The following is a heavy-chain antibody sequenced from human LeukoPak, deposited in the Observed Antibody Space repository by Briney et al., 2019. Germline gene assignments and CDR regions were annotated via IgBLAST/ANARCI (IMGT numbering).Heavy chain of an antibody. V-gene: IGHV3-30*18. D-gene: IGHD2/OR15-2a*01. CDR2: ISYDATNK. J-gene: IGHJ4*02. CDR1: GFTFSSYV. CDR3: AKASSNYFYYFEY. Sequence: GRSLRLSCAASGFTFSSYVIHWVRQAPGKGLEWVAVISYDATNKYYADSVKGRFTLSRDNSKNTLYLQTNTLRDEDTAVYYCAKASSNYFYYFEYWGQGTLVTVSS.